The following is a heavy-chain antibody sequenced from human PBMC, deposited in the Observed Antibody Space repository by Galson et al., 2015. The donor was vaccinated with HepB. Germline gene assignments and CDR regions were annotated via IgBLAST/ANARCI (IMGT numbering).Heavy chain of an antibody. CDR1: GYTFTGYY. CDR2: INPNSGGT. D-gene: IGHD7-27*01. CDR3: ASQGDELGIWYFDL. Sequence: SVKVSCKASGYTFTGYYMHWVRQAPGQGLERMGWINPNSGGTNYAQKFQGRVTMTRDTSISTAYMELSRLRSDDTAVYYCASQGDELGIWYFDLWGRGTLVTVSS. J-gene: IGHJ2*01. V-gene: IGHV1-2*02.